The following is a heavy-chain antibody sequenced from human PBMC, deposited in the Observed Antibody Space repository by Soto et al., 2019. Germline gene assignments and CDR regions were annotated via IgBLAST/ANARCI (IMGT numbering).Heavy chain of an antibody. CDR3: ARDRCSGGTCSGNWFDP. D-gene: IGHD2-15*01. CDR2: IWNDGSNE. J-gene: IGHJ5*02. CDR1: GFNFSSYG. V-gene: IGHV3-33*01. Sequence: GGSLRLSCEASGFNFSSYGIHWVRQAPGKGLEWVAIIWNDGSNEYYADSVKGRFTISRDNSKNTVYLQVSKLRAEDTAVYFCARDRCSGGTCSGNWFDPWGQGTLVTVSS.